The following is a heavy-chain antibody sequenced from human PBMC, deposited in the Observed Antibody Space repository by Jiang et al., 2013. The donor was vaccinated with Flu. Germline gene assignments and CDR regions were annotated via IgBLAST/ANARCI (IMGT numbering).Heavy chain of an antibody. CDR1: GFTLSNYA. J-gene: IGHJ4*02. CDR3: AKNWNRAVTGIDY. CDR2: ISDTGGSE. V-gene: IGHV3-23*01. Sequence: VQLLESGGGLVQPGGSLRLSCAASGFTLSNYAMHWVRQAPGEGLEWVSHISDTGGSEYYADSVKGRFTIFRDKSKNTLFLQMNSLRAEDTALYYCAKNWNRAVTGIDYWGLGTLVSVSS. D-gene: IGHD6-19*01.